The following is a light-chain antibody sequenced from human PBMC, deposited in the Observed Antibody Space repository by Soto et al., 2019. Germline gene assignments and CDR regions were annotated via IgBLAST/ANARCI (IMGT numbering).Light chain of an antibody. CDR1: QDISKY. J-gene: IGKJ2*01. Sequence: DIQLTQSPSSLSSSVGDRVTISCQASQDISKYLNWYQQHPGKAPRLLIYDASSLDAGVPSRFSGSGSGTDFTFTIVSLQPEDISTFYCRQLDTLPPAFGQGTQLEIK. CDR3: RQLDTLPPA. CDR2: DAS. V-gene: IGKV1-33*01.